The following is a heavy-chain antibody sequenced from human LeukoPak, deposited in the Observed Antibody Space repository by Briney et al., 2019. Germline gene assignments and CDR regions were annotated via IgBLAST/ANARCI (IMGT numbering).Heavy chain of an antibody. V-gene: IGHV3-53*01. Sequence: GGSLRLSCAASGFTVSTNCMTWVRQAPGKGLEWVSTIYSGGTTYYADSVMGRFTISRDNSNNTLYLQMNSLRAEDTAVYYCARGPVTRFEIWGQGTMVTVSS. CDR2: IYSGGTT. CDR3: ARGPVTRFEI. J-gene: IGHJ3*02. D-gene: IGHD4-17*01. CDR1: GFTVSTNC.